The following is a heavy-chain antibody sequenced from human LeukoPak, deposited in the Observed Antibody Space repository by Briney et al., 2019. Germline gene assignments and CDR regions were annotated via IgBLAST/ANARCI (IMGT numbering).Heavy chain of an antibody. CDR1: GFTLSSYA. V-gene: IGHV3-23*01. Sequence: GGSLRLSCAASGFTLSSYAMSWVRQAPGKGLEWVSAISVSGNTYHADSVKGRFTISRDSSKNTLYLQMNSLKTEDTAIYYCVASIVSPSNYWGQGTLVTVSS. CDR2: ISVSGNT. D-gene: IGHD2-15*01. CDR3: VASIVSPSNY. J-gene: IGHJ4*02.